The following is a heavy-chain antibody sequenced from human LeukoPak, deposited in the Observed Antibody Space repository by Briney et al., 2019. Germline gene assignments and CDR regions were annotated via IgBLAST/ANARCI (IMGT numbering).Heavy chain of an antibody. D-gene: IGHD1-26*01. CDR1: GFTYSSYA. CDR3: ARPVMEWELAEAFDI. V-gene: IGHV3-30-3*01. J-gene: IGHJ3*02. CDR2: ISYDGSNK. Sequence: GGSLRLSCAASGFTYSSYAMHWVRQAPGKGLEWVAVISYDGSNKYYADSVKGRFTISRDNSKNTLYLQMNSLRAEDTAVYYCARPVMEWELAEAFDIWGQGTMVTVSS.